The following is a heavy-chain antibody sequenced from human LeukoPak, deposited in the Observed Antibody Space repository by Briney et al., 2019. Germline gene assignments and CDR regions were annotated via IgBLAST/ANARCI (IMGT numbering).Heavy chain of an antibody. V-gene: IGHV3-11*01. CDR1: GFAVSSKY. D-gene: IGHD7-27*01. CDR2: ISNSGTTI. Sequence: GGSLRLSCAASGFAVSSKYMNWVRQAPGKGLEWVSDISNSGTTIYSDSVKGRFTISRDNAKNSLYLQMNSLSAEDTAVYYCASTVRGTWGAFDPWGQGTLVTVSS. J-gene: IGHJ5*02. CDR3: ASTVRGTWGAFDP.